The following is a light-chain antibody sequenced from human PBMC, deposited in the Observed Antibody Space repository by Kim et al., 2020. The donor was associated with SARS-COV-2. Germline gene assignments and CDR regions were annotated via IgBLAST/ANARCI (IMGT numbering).Light chain of an antibody. CDR3: QQYNTWLT. CDR2: GAS. CDR1: QIVSNN. V-gene: IGKV3-15*01. J-gene: IGKJ4*01. Sequence: SVSPGERATLSCRASQIVSNNLAWYQQKPGQAPRLLIYGASTRATGIPARFSGSGSGTEFTLTISSLQSEDFAVYYCQQYNTWLTFGGGTKVDIK.